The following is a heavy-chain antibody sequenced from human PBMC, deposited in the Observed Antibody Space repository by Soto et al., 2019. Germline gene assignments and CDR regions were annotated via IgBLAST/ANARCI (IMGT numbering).Heavy chain of an antibody. CDR3: GRDELPYSYGSLPFF. CDR1: GFTFRSYH. V-gene: IGHV3-30-3*02. Sequence: SGFTFRSYHLHWVRQAPGKGLEWVATISTDENKTYYTDSVKGRFTISRDNSKNTLYLQVNSLRAEDTAVYYCGRDELPYSYGSLPFFWGQGTLVTVSS. CDR2: ISTDENKT. D-gene: IGHD5-18*01. J-gene: IGHJ4*02.